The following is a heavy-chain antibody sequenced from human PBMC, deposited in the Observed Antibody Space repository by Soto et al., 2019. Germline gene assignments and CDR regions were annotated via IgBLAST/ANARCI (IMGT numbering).Heavy chain of an antibody. J-gene: IGHJ3*02. V-gene: IGHV3-48*01. Sequence: GGSLRLSCAASGFTFSSYSMNWVRQAPGKGLEWVSYISRSSSTIYYADSVKGRFTISRDNAKNSLYLQMNSLRAEDTAVYFCAREQGQYCSGGSCYSDAFDIWGQGTMVTVSS. CDR1: GFTFSSYS. CDR3: AREQGQYCSGGSCYSDAFDI. D-gene: IGHD2-15*01. CDR2: ISRSSSTI.